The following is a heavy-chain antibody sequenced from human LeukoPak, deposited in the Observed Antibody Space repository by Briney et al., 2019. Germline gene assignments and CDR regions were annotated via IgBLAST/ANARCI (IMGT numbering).Heavy chain of an antibody. Sequence: GFLRLSCAASGFTFSSFAMNWVRQAPGKGLEWVSAISGSGGSTYYADSVKGRFTISRDISKNTLYLQMNSLRAEDTAVYYCAKENSGSYWTFDCRGQGTLVTVSS. J-gene: IGHJ4*02. CDR3: AKENSGSYWTFDC. CDR1: GFTFSSFA. D-gene: IGHD3-10*01. CDR2: ISGSGGST. V-gene: IGHV3-23*01.